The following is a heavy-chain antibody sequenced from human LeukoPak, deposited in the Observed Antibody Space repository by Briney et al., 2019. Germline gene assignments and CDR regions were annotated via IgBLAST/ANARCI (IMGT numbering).Heavy chain of an antibody. Sequence: GESLKISCKGSGYSFTSYWIGWVRHMPGKGLEWMGIIYPGDSDTRYSPSFQGQVTISADKSISTAYLQWSSLKASDTAMYYCASIRHDGVYQLLFWGQGTLVTVSS. V-gene: IGHV5-51*01. CDR2: IYPGDSDT. CDR3: ASIRHDGVYQLLF. CDR1: GYSFTSYW. J-gene: IGHJ4*02. D-gene: IGHD2-2*01.